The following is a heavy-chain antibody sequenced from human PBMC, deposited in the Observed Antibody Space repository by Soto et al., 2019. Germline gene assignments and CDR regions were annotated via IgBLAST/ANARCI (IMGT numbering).Heavy chain of an antibody. Sequence: EVQLVASGGGLVQPGRSLRLSCAASGFTFDDYAMHWVRQAPGKGLEWVSGVSWNSGSIGYADSVKGRFTISRDNAKNSRYPQTNSLSAEATALYYCATVAVAANGGIDYWGSRTLVTFCS. CDR3: ATVAVAANGGIDY. CDR2: VSWNSGSI. CDR1: GFTFDDYA. J-gene: IGHJ4*01. V-gene: IGHV3-9*01. D-gene: IGHD2-15*01.